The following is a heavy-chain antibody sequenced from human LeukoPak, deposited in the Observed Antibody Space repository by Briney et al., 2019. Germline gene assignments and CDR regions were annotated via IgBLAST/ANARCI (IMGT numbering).Heavy chain of an antibody. D-gene: IGHD2-15*01. V-gene: IGHV1-18*01. CDR1: GYIFSTYA. CDR3: ARGLGYCSGGSCYSDY. CDR2: ISAYNGNT. J-gene: IGHJ4*02. Sequence: GASVKVSCKASGYIFSTYAINWVRQAPGQGLEWMGWISAYNGNTNYAQKLQGRVTMTTDTSTSTAYMELRSLRSDDTAVYYCARGLGYCSGGSCYSDYWGQGTLVTVSS.